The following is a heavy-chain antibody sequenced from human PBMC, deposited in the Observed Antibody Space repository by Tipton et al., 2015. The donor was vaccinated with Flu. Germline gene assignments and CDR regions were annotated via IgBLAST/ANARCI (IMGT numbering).Heavy chain of an antibody. D-gene: IGHD6-6*01. Sequence: LRLSCTVSGGSISSGGYYWSWIRQHPGKGLEWIGYIYYSGSTHYNPSLKSRVTISVDTSKNQFSLKLSSVTAADTAVYYCASYSSSYFDYWSQGTLVTVSS. CDR1: GGSISSGGYY. J-gene: IGHJ4*02. CDR3: ASYSSSYFDY. CDR2: IYYSGST. V-gene: IGHV4-31*02.